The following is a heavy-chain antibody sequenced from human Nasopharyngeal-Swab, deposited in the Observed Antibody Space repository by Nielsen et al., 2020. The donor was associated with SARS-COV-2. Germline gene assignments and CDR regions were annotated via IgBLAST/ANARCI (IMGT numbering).Heavy chain of an antibody. V-gene: IGHV3-74*01. CDR1: GVSKYW. Sequence: GGSLRLSCVGSGVSKYWLNWVRQAPGKGLVWVSRIIGDGTTFYADSVKGRFTISRDSAKNTLFLQMNSLRDDDTAVYYCTGENWGVAYWGQGTLVTVSS. D-gene: IGHD3-16*01. J-gene: IGHJ4*02. CDR2: IIGDGTT. CDR3: TGENWGVAY.